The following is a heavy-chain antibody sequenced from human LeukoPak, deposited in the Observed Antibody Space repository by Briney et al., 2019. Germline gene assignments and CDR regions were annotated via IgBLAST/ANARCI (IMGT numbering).Heavy chain of an antibody. Sequence: GGSLRPSCAASGFTFSSYSMNWVRQAPGKGLEWVSSISSSSSYIYYADSVKGRFTISRDNAKNSLYLQMNSLRAEDTAVYYCARAPKYSRDWFDPWGQGTLVTVSS. CDR3: ARAPKYSRDWFDP. V-gene: IGHV3-21*01. J-gene: IGHJ5*02. CDR2: ISSSSSYI. D-gene: IGHD6-6*01. CDR1: GFTFSSYS.